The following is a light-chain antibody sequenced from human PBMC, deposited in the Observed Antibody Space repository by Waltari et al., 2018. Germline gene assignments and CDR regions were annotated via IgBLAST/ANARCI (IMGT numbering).Light chain of an antibody. V-gene: IGLV2-14*03. CDR3: SSYTRRNTVI. Sequence: QSALAQPASVSGSPGQSITISCTGTDSDIGAYNYVSWYQQHPGIAPKLLLYDVSDRPSGVSYRLSGSKSGKTASLTISGLQPEDAADYYCSSYTRRNTVIFGGGTKLTVV. CDR2: DVS. J-gene: IGLJ2*01. CDR1: DSDIGAYNY.